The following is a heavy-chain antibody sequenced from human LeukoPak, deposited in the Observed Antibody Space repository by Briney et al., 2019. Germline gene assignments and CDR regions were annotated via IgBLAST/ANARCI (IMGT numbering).Heavy chain of an antibody. D-gene: IGHD3-22*01. Sequence: ASVTVSCKASGYTFTGYYMHWVRQAPGQGLEWMGWINPNSGGTNYAQKFQGRVTMTRDTSISTAYMELSRLRSDDTAVYYCARDRITMIVVGYYFDYWGQGTLVTVSS. J-gene: IGHJ4*02. CDR3: ARDRITMIVVGYYFDY. CDR2: INPNSGGT. CDR1: GYTFTGYY. V-gene: IGHV1-2*02.